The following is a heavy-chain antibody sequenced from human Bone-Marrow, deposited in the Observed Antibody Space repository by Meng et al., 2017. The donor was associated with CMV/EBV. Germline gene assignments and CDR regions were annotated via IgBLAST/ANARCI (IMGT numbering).Heavy chain of an antibody. Sequence: SGFTFSSYAMSWVRQAPGKGLEWVSAISGSGGSTYYADSVKGRFTISRDNSKNILYLQMNSLRADDTAVYYCRGNIVVTPAARFDPWGQGTLVTVSS. D-gene: IGHD2-2*01. CDR3: RGNIVVTPAARFDP. J-gene: IGHJ5*02. V-gene: IGHV3-23*01. CDR2: ISGSGGST. CDR1: GFTFSSYA.